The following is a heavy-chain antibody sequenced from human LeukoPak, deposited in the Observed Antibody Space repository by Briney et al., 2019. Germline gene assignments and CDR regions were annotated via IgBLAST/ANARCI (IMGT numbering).Heavy chain of an antibody. V-gene: IGHV1-8*01. D-gene: IGHD3-3*01. CDR3: ARSIRFLEWLCETRVCLKKYYFDY. Sequence: ASVKVSCKASGYTFTSYDINWVRQATGQGLEWMGWMNPNSGNTGYAQKFQGRVTMTRNTSISTAYMELSSLRSEDTAVYYCARSIRFLEWLCETRVCLKKYYFDYWGQGTLVTVSS. J-gene: IGHJ4*02. CDR1: GYTFTSYD. CDR2: MNPNSGNT.